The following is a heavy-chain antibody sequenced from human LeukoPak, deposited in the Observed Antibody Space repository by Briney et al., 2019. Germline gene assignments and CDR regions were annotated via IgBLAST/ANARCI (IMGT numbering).Heavy chain of an antibody. D-gene: IGHD6-19*01. CDR2: INPNTGNP. J-gene: IGHJ4*02. V-gene: IGHV7-4-1*02. CDR3: AIDQPVAGVSNFDS. Sequence: ASVKVSCKASGYTFTRYAMNWLRQAPGQGLEWMGWINPNTGNPTYAQAFTGRFVFSLDTSVSTAYLQISSLNTEDTAVYYCAIDQPVAGVSNFDSWGQGTLVTVSS. CDR1: GYTFTRYA.